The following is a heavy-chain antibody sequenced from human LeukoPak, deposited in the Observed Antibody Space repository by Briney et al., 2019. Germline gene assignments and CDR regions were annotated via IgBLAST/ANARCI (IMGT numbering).Heavy chain of an antibody. Sequence: PGGSLRLSCAASGFTFRSLSMTWVRQAPGKGLEWVSTVTDSGSNTYYADSVKGRFTNSRDNSKNTLYLQMSSLKAEDTAIYYCAKTMGAIDHDYWGQGTLVTVSS. CDR2: VTDSGSNT. D-gene: IGHD1-26*01. J-gene: IGHJ4*02. CDR3: AKTMGAIDHDY. CDR1: GFTFRSLS. V-gene: IGHV3-23*01.